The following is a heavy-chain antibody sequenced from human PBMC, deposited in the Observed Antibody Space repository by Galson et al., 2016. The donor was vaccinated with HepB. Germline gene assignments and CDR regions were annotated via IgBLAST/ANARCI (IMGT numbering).Heavy chain of an antibody. CDR3: ARLGDCINGVCSAMDV. D-gene: IGHD2-8*01. J-gene: IGHJ6*02. CDR2: ILGDGSNE. V-gene: IGHV3-30*09. Sequence: SLRLSCAASGFALSGYLMHWVRQAPGKGLEWVAVILGDGSNEYYADAVKGRFAISRDNAKNTVYLQMDSLRVEDTAVYYCARLGDCINGVCSAMDVWGQGTTVTVSS. CDR1: GFALSGYL.